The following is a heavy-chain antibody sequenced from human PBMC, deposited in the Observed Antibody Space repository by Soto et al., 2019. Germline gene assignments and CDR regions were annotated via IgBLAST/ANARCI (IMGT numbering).Heavy chain of an antibody. CDR1: GLTFSDYY. CDR3: ARGRGAAADYFDF. V-gene: IGHV3-11*05. CDR2: ISSSTSHT. D-gene: IGHD6-13*01. J-gene: IGHJ4*02. Sequence: QVQLMESGGGLVKPGGSLRLSCAVSGLTFSDYYMTWIRQAPGKGLEWVSYISSSTSHTNYADSVKGRFTISRDNAKNSLFLQMNSMRAEDTAVYYCARGRGAAADYFDFWGQGTLVTVSS.